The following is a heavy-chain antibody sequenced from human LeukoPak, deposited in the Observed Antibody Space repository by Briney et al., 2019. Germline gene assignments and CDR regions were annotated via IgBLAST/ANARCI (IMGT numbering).Heavy chain of an antibody. J-gene: IGHJ4*02. CDR3: ATLRRPAHNWNAPGAPYYFDY. CDR1: GYSFTSYW. V-gene: IGHV5-51*01. Sequence: GESLKISCKGSGYSFTSYWIGWVRQMPGKGLEWMGIIYPGDSDTRYSPSFQGQVTISADKSISTAYLQWSSLKASDTAMYYCATLRRPAHNWNAPGAPYYFDYWGQGTLVTVSS. CDR2: IYPGDSDT. D-gene: IGHD1-1*01.